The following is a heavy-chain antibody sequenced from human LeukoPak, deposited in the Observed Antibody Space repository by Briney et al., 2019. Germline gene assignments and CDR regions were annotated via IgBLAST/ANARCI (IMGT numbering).Heavy chain of an antibody. CDR2: ISSSSSYI. CDR1: GFTFSSYS. D-gene: IGHD2-8*02. V-gene: IGHV3-21*01. J-gene: IGHJ6*03. CDR3: ARAPRPSGHDYYMDV. Sequence: GGSLRLSCAASGFTFSSYSMNWARQAPGKGLEWVSSISSSSSYIYYADSVKGRFTISRDNAKNSLYLQMNSLRAEDTAVYYCARAPRPSGHDYYMDVWGKGTTVTVSS.